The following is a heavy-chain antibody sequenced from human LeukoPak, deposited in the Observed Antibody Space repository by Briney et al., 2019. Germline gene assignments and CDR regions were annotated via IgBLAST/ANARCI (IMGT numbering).Heavy chain of an antibody. J-gene: IGHJ4*02. V-gene: IGHV3-23*01. CDR2: ISGNGVGT. CDR1: GFAFRSYG. CDR3: AKGIAGEYYFDY. Sequence: GGSLRLSCAASGFAFRSYGMSWVRQAPGKGLGWVSAISGNGVGTYYADSVKGRFTISRDNSKNTLYLQMNSLRAEDTAVYYCAKGIAGEYYFDYWGQGTLVTVSS. D-gene: IGHD6-13*01.